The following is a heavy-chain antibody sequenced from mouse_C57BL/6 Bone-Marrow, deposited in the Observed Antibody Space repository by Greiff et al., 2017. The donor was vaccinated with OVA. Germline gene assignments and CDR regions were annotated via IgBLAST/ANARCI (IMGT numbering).Heavy chain of an antibody. D-gene: IGHD1-1*01. Sequence: EVQGVESGGDLVKPGGSLKLSCAASGFTFSSYGMSWVRQTPDKRLEWVATISSGGSYTYYPDSVKGRFTISRDNAKNTLYLQMSSLKSEDTAMYYCARPLIYYYGSNWYFDVWGTGTTVTVSS. CDR1: GFTFSSYG. V-gene: IGHV5-6*01. CDR2: ISSGGSYT. J-gene: IGHJ1*03. CDR3: ARPLIYYYGSNWYFDV.